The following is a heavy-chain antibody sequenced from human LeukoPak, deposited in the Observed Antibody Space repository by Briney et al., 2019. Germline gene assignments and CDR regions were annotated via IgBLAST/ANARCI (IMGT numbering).Heavy chain of an antibody. Sequence: ASVKVSCKASGYTFTSYGISWVRQAPGQGLEWMGWISAYNGNTNYVQKLQGRVTMTTDTSTSTAYMELRSLRSDDTAVYYCARDRKYYYGSGSHYYFDYWGQGTLVTVSS. CDR2: ISAYNGNT. CDR3: ARDRKYYYGSGSHYYFDY. J-gene: IGHJ4*02. V-gene: IGHV1-18*01. D-gene: IGHD3-10*01. CDR1: GYTFTSYG.